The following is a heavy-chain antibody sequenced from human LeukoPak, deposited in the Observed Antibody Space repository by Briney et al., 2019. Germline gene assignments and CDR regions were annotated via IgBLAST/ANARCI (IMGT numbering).Heavy chain of an antibody. Sequence: SETLSLTCTVSGGSIRSYYWNWIRQPPGKGLEWIGDMYYSGSTKSNPSLKGRVTISIDTSKNQFSLKLTSVTTADTAVYYCARRATVTTNWFDPLGPGNPGHRLL. CDR3: ARRATVTTNWFDP. CDR2: MYYSGST. V-gene: IGHV4-59*01. J-gene: IGHJ5*02. D-gene: IGHD4-17*01. CDR1: GGSIRSYY.